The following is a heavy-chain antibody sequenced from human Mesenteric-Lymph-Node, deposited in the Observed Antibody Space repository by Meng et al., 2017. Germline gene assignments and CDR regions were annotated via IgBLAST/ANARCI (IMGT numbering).Heavy chain of an antibody. V-gene: IGHV4-4*07. Sequence: GSLRLSCAVSGYSISSGYYWSWIRQPAGKGLEWIGRIYTSGSTNYNPSLKSRVTMSVDTSKNQFSLKLSSVTAADTAVYYCARDLDSSGYYYAPYGMDVWGQGTTVTVSS. CDR2: IYTSGST. CDR3: ARDLDSSGYYYAPYGMDV. J-gene: IGHJ6*02. D-gene: IGHD3-22*01. CDR1: GYSISSGYY.